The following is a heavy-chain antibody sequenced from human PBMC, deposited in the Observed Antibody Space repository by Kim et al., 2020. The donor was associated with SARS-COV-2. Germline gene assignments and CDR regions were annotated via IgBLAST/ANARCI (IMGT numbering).Heavy chain of an antibody. J-gene: IGHJ1*01. Sequence: TYNPPLMRRFTISVDTSKNQFSLKLSSVTAADTAVYYCARAMVPPYFQHWGQGTLVTVSS. CDR3: ARAMVPPYFQH. D-gene: IGHD3-10*01. V-gene: IGHV4-59*01.